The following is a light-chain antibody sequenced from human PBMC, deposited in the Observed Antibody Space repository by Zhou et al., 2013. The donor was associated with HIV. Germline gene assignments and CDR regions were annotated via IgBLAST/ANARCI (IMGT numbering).Light chain of an antibody. CDR3: QQYAFSPLT. Sequence: EIVLTQSPGTLSLSPGERATLSCRASQSISSRHLAWYQQKPGQAPRLLIYDASSRTTGIPDRFGGSGSGTDFNLTISSLQAEDSGMYYCQQYAFSPLTFGGGPRWKS. J-gene: IGKJ4*01. CDR1: QSISSRH. V-gene: IGKV3-20*01. CDR2: DAS.